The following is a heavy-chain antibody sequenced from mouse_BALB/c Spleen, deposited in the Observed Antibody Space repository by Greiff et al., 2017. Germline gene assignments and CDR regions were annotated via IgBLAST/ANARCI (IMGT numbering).Heavy chain of an antibody. CDR1: GYTFTSYW. CDR2: INPSNGRT. V-gene: IGHV1S81*02. CDR3: DGYGY. J-gene: IGHJ2*01. D-gene: IGHD2-2*01. Sequence: QVQLKQPGAELVKPGASVKLSCKASGYTFTSYWMHWVKQRPGQGLEWIGEINPSNGRTNYNEKFKSKATLTVDKSSSTAYMQLSSLTSEDSAVYYCDGYGYWGQGTTLTVSS.